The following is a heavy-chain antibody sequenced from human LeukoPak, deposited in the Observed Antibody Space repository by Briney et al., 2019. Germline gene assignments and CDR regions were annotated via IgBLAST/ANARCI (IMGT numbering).Heavy chain of an antibody. V-gene: IGHV3-30*18. CDR3: ANDYGDSTGDY. Sequence: GGSLRLSCAASGFTFSSYGMPWVRQAPGKGLEWVAVISYDGSNKYYADSVKGRFTISRDNSKNTLYLQMNSLRAEDTAVYYCANDYGDSTGDYWGQGTLVTVSS. CDR2: ISYDGSNK. D-gene: IGHD4-17*01. CDR1: GFTFSSYG. J-gene: IGHJ4*02.